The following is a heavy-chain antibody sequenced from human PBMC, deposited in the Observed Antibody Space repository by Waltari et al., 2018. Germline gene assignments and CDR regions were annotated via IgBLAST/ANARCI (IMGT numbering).Heavy chain of an antibody. V-gene: IGHV4-39*01. J-gene: IGHJ3*02. CDR2: IHYSGST. CDR1: GGSISSSSYY. CDR3: ASHYDSSTGAFDI. D-gene: IGHD3-22*01. Sequence: QLQLQESGPGLVKPSETLSLTCTVSGGSISSSSYYWGWIRQPPGKGLEWIGSIHYSGSTYYNPSLKSRVTISVDTSKNQFSLKLSSVTAADTAVYYCASHYDSSTGAFDIWGQGTMVTVSS.